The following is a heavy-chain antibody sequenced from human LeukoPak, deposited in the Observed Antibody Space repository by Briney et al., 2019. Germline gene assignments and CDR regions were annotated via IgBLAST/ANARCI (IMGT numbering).Heavy chain of an antibody. J-gene: IGHJ4*02. CDR3: ARDRLTSGSYSFDY. D-gene: IGHD1-26*01. CDR1: AFTFSDYS. CDR2: ISGRSSTI. Sequence: GGSLRLSCAASAFTFSDYSMNSVRQAPGKGLEWISYISGRSSTIYYADSVRGRFTISRDNAKNSMYLQMNSLRAEDTAVYYCARDRLTSGSYSFDYWGQGTLVTVSS. V-gene: IGHV3-48*01.